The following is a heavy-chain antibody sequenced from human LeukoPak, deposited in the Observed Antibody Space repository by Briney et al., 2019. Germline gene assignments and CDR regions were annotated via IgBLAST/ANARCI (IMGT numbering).Heavy chain of an antibody. Sequence: GGALRLSCAASGFTFSSYAMSWVRQAPGKGLEWVSAISGSGGSTYYADSVKGRFTISRDNSKNTLYLQMNSLRAEDTAVYYCAKDGGYSYGYDAFDIWGQGTMVTVSS. CDR3: AKDGGYSYGYDAFDI. J-gene: IGHJ3*02. V-gene: IGHV3-23*01. D-gene: IGHD5-18*01. CDR2: ISGSGGST. CDR1: GFTFSSYA.